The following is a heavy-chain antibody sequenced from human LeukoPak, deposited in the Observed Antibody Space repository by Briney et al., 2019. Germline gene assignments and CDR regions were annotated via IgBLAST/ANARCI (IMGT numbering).Heavy chain of an antibody. V-gene: IGHV3-43*02. CDR3: AKALTPLMIVVVGFDY. CDR1: GFTFDDYA. D-gene: IGHD3-22*01. CDR2: ISGDGGST. Sequence: GGSLRLSCAASGFTFDDYAMHWVRHAPGKGLEWVSLISGDGGSTYYADSVKGRFTISRDNSKNSLYLQMNSLRTEDTALYYCAKALTPLMIVVVGFDYWGQGTLVTVSS. J-gene: IGHJ4*02.